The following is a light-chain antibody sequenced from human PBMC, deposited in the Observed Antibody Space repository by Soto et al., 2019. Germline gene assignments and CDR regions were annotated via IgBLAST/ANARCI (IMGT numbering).Light chain of an antibody. Sequence: QSALTQPASVSGSPGQSIPISCTGTSSDVGGYNHVSWYQQHPGKAPKLIIYEVRNRPSGVSNRLSGSKSGNTASLTISGLQADYEADYYCCSYTSSSIRVFGGGTKLTVL. CDR3: CSYTSSSIRV. J-gene: IGLJ3*02. V-gene: IGLV2-14*01. CDR1: SSDVGGYNH. CDR2: EVR.